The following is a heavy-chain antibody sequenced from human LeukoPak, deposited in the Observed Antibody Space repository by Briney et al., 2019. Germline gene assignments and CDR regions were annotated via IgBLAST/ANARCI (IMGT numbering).Heavy chain of an antibody. J-gene: IGHJ4*02. CDR1: GDSESSNSAA. V-gene: IGHV6-1*01. CDR2: TYYRSKWYN. Sequence: SQTVPHMCAISGDSESSNSAAWNWIRQSSSRGLEWLGRTYYRSKWYNDYAVSVKSRITINPDTSKNQFSLQLNSVTPEDTAVYYWARDRYHMSLYDLRRWGQGTLVTVSS. CDR3: ARDRYHMSLYDLRR. D-gene: IGHD5/OR15-5a*01.